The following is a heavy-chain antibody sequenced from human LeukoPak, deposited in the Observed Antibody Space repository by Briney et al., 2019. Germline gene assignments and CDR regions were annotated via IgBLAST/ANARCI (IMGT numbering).Heavy chain of an antibody. D-gene: IGHD6-19*01. V-gene: IGHV3-23*01. CDR2: ISGSGGST. Sequence: GGSLRLSCAASGFTFSGYAMSWVRQASGKGLEWVSAISGSGGSTYYADSVKGRFTISRDNSKNTLYLQMNSLRAEDTAVYYCAKDSGPGIAVAGRYFDYWGQGTLVTVSS. J-gene: IGHJ4*02. CDR1: GFTFSGYA. CDR3: AKDSGPGIAVAGRYFDY.